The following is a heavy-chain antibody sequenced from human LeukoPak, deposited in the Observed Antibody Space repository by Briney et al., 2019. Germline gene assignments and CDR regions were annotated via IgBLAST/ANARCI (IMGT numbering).Heavy chain of an antibody. J-gene: IGHJ4*02. CDR3: ARVGGYGDYSFAY. D-gene: IGHD4-17*01. V-gene: IGHV3-53*04. CDR2: IYSGGST. CDR1: GFTVSSNY. Sequence: TGGSLTLSCTATGFTVSSNYMSWVRPAPGKALEWVSVIYSGGSTYYDDSVKGRFTLSRHNSKNTLYLQMNSLRAEDTAVYYCARVGGYGDYSFAYWGQGTLVTVSS.